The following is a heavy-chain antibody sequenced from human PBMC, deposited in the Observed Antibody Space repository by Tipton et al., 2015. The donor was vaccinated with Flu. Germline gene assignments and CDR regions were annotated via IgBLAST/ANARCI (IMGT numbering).Heavy chain of an antibody. Sequence: TLSLTCTVSGGSVSSGSYYWSWIRQPPGKGLEWIGYIYYSGSTNYNPSLKSRVTISVDTSKNQFSLKLSSVTAADTAVYYCARAKVRDFWSGLLPDWFDPWGQGTLVTVSS. CDR2: IYYSGST. CDR1: GGSVSSGSYY. CDR3: ARAKVRDFWSGLLPDWFDP. D-gene: IGHD3-3*01. J-gene: IGHJ5*02. V-gene: IGHV4-61*01.